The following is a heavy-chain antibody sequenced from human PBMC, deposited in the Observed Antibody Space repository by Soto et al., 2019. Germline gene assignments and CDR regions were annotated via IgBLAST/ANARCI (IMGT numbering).Heavy chain of an antibody. D-gene: IGHD1-1*01. CDR1: GYSFTTYW. J-gene: IGHJ3*01. Sequence: PGESLKISFKGYGYSFTTYWIGWVRQIPGKGLEWMGIIYAGDSDSRYSPSFQGQVTISVDKSISTAYLQWSSLKASDTAMYYCVRGVHLTAADAFDVWGQGTMVTVSS. CDR3: VRGVHLTAADAFDV. V-gene: IGHV5-51*01. CDR2: IYAGDSDS.